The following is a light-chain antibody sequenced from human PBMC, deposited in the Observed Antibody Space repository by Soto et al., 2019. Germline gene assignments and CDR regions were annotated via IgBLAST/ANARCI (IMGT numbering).Light chain of an antibody. CDR3: SSYTTINTLV. Sequence: QSALTQPASVSGSPGQSITISCSGSSSDVGNGYDSVSWYQQHPGKAPKLIIYEVTNRPSGVSSRFSGSKSGNTASLTISGLQAEDEADYYCSSYTTINTLVFGRGTKVTVL. CDR1: SSDVGNGYDS. J-gene: IGLJ6*01. V-gene: IGLV2-14*01. CDR2: EVT.